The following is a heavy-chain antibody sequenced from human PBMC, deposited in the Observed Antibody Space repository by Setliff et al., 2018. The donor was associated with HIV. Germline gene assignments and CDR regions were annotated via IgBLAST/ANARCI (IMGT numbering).Heavy chain of an antibody. CDR1: GYNFTSHD. CDR3: ARGYCSSTSCYGIYYFDN. Sequence: GASVKVSCKASGYNFTSHDINWVRQAPGQGLEWMGWMNPKSGNTGYARKFQGRVTMTRKTSISTAYMELRSLRSDDTAVYYCARGYCSSTSCYGIYYFDNWGQGTLVTVSS. V-gene: IGHV1-8*01. CDR2: MNPKSGNT. D-gene: IGHD2-2*01. J-gene: IGHJ4*02.